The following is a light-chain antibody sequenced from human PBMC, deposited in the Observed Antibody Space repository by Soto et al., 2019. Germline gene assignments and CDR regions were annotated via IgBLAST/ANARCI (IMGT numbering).Light chain of an antibody. J-gene: IGLJ1*01. Sequence: QSALTQPASVSGSPGQSITISCSGTSIDVGGTNHVSWYLQHPGEAPKLIMYDVGNRPSGVSDRFFGSKADNTATLTVSGLQAEDEADYYCCSYTSFSTYVFGTGTKLTVL. CDR2: DVG. V-gene: IGLV2-14*03. CDR3: CSYTSFSTYV. CDR1: SIDVGGTNH.